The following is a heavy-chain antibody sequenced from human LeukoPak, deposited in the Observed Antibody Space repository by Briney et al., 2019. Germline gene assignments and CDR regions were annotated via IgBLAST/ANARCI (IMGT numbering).Heavy chain of an antibody. D-gene: IGHD3-10*01. V-gene: IGHV3-53*01. CDR3: ARAKPKNMVRGLIMRRESRYYFDY. Sequence: GGSLRLSCAASGFTVSSNYMSWVRQAPGKGLEWVSVIYSGGSTYYADSVKGRFTISRDNPKSTLYIQMNSLRAEDTAVYYCARAKPKNMVRGLIMRRESRYYFDYWGQGTLVTVSS. CDR2: IYSGGST. J-gene: IGHJ4*02. CDR1: GFTVSSNY.